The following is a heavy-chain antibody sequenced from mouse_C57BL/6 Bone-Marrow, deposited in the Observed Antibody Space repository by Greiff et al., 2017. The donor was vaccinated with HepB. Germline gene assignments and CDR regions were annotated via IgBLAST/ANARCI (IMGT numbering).Heavy chain of an antibody. CDR2: TFYSGIT. Sequence: EVKLVESGPSLVRPSQTLSLTCTVTGFSINSDCYWIWIRPFPGNKLEYIGYTFYSGITYYNPSLESRTYITRDTSKNQFSLKLSSVTTEDTATYYCASIYDGYYDYAMDYWGQGTSVTVSS. V-gene: IGHV3-3*01. J-gene: IGHJ4*01. CDR1: GFSINSDCY. D-gene: IGHD2-3*01. CDR3: ASIYDGYYDYAMDY.